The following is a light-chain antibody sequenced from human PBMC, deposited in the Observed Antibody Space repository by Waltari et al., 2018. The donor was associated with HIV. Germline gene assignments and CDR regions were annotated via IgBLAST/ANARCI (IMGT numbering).Light chain of an antibody. Sequence: QSVLTQPPSASGTPGQRVTISCSGSSPNIGSNYVYWYQQLPGTAPKLLIYRNNQRPSGVPDRFSGSKSGTSASLASSGLRSEDEADYYCAAWDDSLSGGFGGGTKLTVL. CDR3: AAWDDSLSGG. J-gene: IGLJ3*02. V-gene: IGLV1-47*01. CDR1: SPNIGSNY. CDR2: RNN.